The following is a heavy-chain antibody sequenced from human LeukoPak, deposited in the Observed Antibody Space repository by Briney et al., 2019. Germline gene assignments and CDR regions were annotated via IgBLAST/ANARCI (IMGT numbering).Heavy chain of an antibody. CDR3: ASRRAAFDI. V-gene: IGHV4-34*01. Sequence: SETLSLTCAVYGGSFSGYYWSWIRQPPGKGLEWIGEINHSGSTNYNPSHKSRVTISVDTSKNQFSLRLSSVTAADTAVYYCASRRAAFDIWGQGTVVTVSS. J-gene: IGHJ3*02. CDR2: INHSGST. CDR1: GGSFSGYY.